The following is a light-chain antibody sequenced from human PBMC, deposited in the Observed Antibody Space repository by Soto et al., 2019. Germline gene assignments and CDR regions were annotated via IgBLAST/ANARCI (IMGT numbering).Light chain of an antibody. J-gene: IGKJ1*01. CDR2: GAS. Sequence: IVLTQSPDTLSLSPGERATLFCRASQSVSSSYLAWYQQKPGQAPRLLIYGASSRATGVPDRFSGSGSGTDFTLTNSRLEPEDFAVYYCQQYGSSPRTFGQGTKVEIK. CDR3: QQYGSSPRT. CDR1: QSVSSSY. V-gene: IGKV3-20*01.